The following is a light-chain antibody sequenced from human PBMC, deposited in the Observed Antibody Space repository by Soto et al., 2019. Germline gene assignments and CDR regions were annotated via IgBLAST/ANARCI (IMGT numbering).Light chain of an antibody. CDR2: EDN. CDR3: QSYHSGNVV. J-gene: IGLJ2*01. Sequence: NFMLTQPHSVSESPGKTVIISCTRSRGSIASNYVQWYQQRPGSAPTPVIYEDNERPSGVPDRFSGSIDSSSNSASLTISGLKTDDEADYYCQSYHSGNVVFGGGTKLTVL. V-gene: IGLV6-57*04. CDR1: RGSIASNY.